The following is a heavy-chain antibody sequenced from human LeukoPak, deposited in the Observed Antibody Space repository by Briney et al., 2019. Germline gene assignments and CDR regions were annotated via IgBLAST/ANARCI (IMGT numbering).Heavy chain of an antibody. D-gene: IGHD4-17*01. Sequence: GGSLRLSCAASGFTFSSYSMNWVRQAPGKGLEWVSSISSSSSYIYYADSVKGRFTISRDNAKNSLYLQMNNLRAEDTAVYYCAGGSDGDYGPDAFDIWGQGTMVTVSS. CDR2: ISSSSSYI. CDR1: GFTFSSYS. J-gene: IGHJ3*02. V-gene: IGHV3-21*01. CDR3: AGGSDGDYGPDAFDI.